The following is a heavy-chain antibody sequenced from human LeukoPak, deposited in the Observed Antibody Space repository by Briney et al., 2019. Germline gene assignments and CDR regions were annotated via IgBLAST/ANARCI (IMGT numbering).Heavy chain of an antibody. D-gene: IGHD2-2*01. CDR3: AKDPDYQLLSRAAFDI. J-gene: IGHJ3*02. CDR2: IYSGGST. CDR1: GFTVSSNY. V-gene: IGHV3-53*01. Sequence: GGSLRLSCVASGFTVSSNYMSWVRQAPGKGLEWVSVIYSGGSTYYVDSVKGRFTISRDNSKNTLYLQMNSLRAEDTAIYYCAKDPDYQLLSRAAFDIWGQGTMVTVSS.